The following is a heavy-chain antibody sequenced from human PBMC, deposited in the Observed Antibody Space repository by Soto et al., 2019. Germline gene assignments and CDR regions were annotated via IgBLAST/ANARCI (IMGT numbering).Heavy chain of an antibody. Sequence: QVQLVESGGGVDKPGRSLRLSCAASGFTFSSYGMNWVRQAPGKGLEWVGVIWYDGSNKYYADSVKGRFTISRDNSKNTLYLQMNSLRAEDTAVYYCARDREDLLLVHWFDPWGQGTLVTVSS. V-gene: IGHV3-33*01. CDR3: ARDREDLLLVHWFDP. CDR1: GFTFSSYG. J-gene: IGHJ5*02. CDR2: IWYDGSNK. D-gene: IGHD6-13*01.